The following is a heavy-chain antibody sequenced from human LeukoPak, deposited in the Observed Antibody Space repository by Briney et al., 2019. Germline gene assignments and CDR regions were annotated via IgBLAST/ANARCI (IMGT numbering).Heavy chain of an antibody. J-gene: IGHJ3*02. V-gene: IGHV1-69*13. CDR2: IIPIFGTA. CDR1: GGTFSSYA. Sequence: SVKVSCKASGGTFSSYAISWVRQAPGQGLEWMGGIIPIFGTANYAQKFQGRVTITADESTSTAYMELSSLRSEDMAVYYCARTMIVVVITMDHAFDIWGQGTMVTVSS. CDR3: ARTMIVVVITMDHAFDI. D-gene: IGHD3-22*01.